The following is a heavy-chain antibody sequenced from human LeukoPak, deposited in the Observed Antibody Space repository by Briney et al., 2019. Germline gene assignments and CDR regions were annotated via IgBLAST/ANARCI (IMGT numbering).Heavy chain of an antibody. V-gene: IGHV1-18*01. CDR3: ARASFISAGGGAPRSFDY. CDR2: SSAYNGNT. J-gene: IGHJ4*02. Sequence: ASVKLSFTASGYAFTSYGISWGRQAHGPGLEWMGWSSAYNGNTNYAQKLQGRGTMTTDTSTSTAYIELRSLRSADTAVYHCARASFISAGGGAPRSFDYWGQGTLVTVSS. CDR1: GYAFTSYG. D-gene: IGHD3-16*01.